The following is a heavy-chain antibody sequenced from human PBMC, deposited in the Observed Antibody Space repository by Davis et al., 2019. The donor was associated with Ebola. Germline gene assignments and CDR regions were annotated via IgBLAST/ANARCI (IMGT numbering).Heavy chain of an antibody. V-gene: IGHV3-7*03. J-gene: IGHJ4*02. Sequence: GESLKISCAASGFTFSSYWMSWVRQAPGKGLEWVANIKQDGSEKYYVDSVKGRFTISRDNAKNSLYLQMNSLRAEDTALYYCARYSGAGTRLFDYWGQGTLVTVSS. CDR3: ARYSGAGTRLFDY. CDR1: GFTFSSYW. CDR2: IKQDGSEK. D-gene: IGHD2-15*01.